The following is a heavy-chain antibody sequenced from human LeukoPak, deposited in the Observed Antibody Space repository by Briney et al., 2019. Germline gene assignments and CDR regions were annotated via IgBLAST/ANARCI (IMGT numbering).Heavy chain of an antibody. CDR2: IWYDGSNK. D-gene: IGHD3-22*01. V-gene: IGHV3-33*06. CDR1: GFTFSSYA. Sequence: GGSLRLSCAASGFTFSSYAMHWVRQAPGKGLEWVAVIWYDGSNKYYADSVKGRFTISRDNSKNTLYLLMNSLRAEDTAAYYCVKDGHYDSSGYYDYWGQGTLVTVSS. CDR3: VKDGHYDSSGYYDY. J-gene: IGHJ4*02.